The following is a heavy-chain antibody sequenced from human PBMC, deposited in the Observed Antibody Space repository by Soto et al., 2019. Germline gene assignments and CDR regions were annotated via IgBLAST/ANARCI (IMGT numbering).Heavy chain of an antibody. CDR2: IIPVYGTT. CDR1: GDTFSTSA. Sequence: SVKASCKASGDTFSTSAIGWVRQAPGQGLEWMGGIIPVYGTTNYAQKFQGRVTITADNSTATAYMELSSLRSDDTAVYYCSRCPIFYSLFDPWGQGTLVTVSS. J-gene: IGHJ5*02. CDR3: SRCPIFYSLFDP. V-gene: IGHV1-69*06. D-gene: IGHD3-3*02.